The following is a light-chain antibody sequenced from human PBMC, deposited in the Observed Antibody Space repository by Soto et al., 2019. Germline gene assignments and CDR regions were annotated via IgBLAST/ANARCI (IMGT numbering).Light chain of an antibody. Sequence: QSVMTQPPSVSAAPGQKVTISCSGGSSSIGGNFVSWYQQLPGTAPKLLLYDDIKRPSGIPDRFSGSKSGTSATLGVTGLQPGDEADYYCGSYDGSGSLDVFGSGTKLTVL. V-gene: IGLV1-51*01. CDR1: SSSIGGNF. CDR3: GSYDGSGSLDV. J-gene: IGLJ1*01. CDR2: DDI.